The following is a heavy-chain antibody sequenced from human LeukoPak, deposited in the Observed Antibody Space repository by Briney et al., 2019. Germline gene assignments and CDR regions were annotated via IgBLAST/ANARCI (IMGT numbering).Heavy chain of an antibody. CDR2: IIPIFGTA. D-gene: IGHD2-15*01. Sequence: GGSLRLSCAASGFTFSSYAISWVRQAPGQGLEWMGGIIPIFGTANYAQKFQGRITITADESTSTAYMELSSLRSEDTAVYYCVSSSGGSSPDYWGQGTLVTVSS. CDR3: VSSSGGSSPDY. CDR1: GFTFSSYA. J-gene: IGHJ4*02. V-gene: IGHV1-69*01.